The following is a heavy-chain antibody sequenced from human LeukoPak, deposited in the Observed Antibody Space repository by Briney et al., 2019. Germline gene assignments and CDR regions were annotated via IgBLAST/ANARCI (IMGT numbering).Heavy chain of an antibody. CDR1: GYTFTGYY. J-gene: IGHJ4*02. CDR3: ATSRFLEWLYLLDY. CDR2: INSNSGDT. D-gene: IGHD3-3*01. Sequence: ASAKVSCKASGYTFTGYYVHWVRQAPGQGLEWMGWINSNSGDTKYAQKFQVRVTMTRATSIGLAYMELSRLRSDDTAVYYCATSRFLEWLYLLDYWGQGTLVTVSS. V-gene: IGHV1-2*02.